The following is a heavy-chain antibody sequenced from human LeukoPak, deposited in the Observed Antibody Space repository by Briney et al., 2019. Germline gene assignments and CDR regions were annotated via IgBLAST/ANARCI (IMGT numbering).Heavy chain of an antibody. CDR2: ISGSGITT. D-gene: IGHD6-6*01. Sequence: PGGSLRLSCAASGFTFSNYVMGWVRQPPGEGLQWVSVISGSGITTYYARSVKGRFTISRDNSKNTLYLQMNNPRAEDTAIYYCAKTGLYSSSSRGYFDYWGQGTLVTVSS. CDR3: AKTGLYSSSSRGYFDY. V-gene: IGHV3-23*01. J-gene: IGHJ4*02. CDR1: GFTFSNYV.